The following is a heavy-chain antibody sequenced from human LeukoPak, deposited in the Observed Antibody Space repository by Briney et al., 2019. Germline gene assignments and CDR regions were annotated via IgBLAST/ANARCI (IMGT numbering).Heavy chain of an antibody. V-gene: IGHV4-59*01. CDR2: IYYSGTT. D-gene: IGHD2/OR15-2a*01. J-gene: IGHJ4*02. CDR1: GGSIGTYS. CDR3: ARGRCRNSGCRPYFDY. Sequence: PSETLSLTCTVSGGSIGTYSWNWIRQPPGKGLEWIGYIYYSGTTNYNPSLKSRVTISTDTSKSQFSLNLRSVTTEDTGIYYCARGRCRNSGCRPYFDYWGQGTQVTVSS.